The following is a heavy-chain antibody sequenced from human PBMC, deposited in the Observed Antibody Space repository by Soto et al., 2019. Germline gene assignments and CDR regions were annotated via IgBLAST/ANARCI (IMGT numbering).Heavy chain of an antibody. CDR3: AKDGHRSSGLDYFDY. V-gene: IGHV3-30*18. D-gene: IGHD6-19*01. J-gene: IGHJ4*02. Sequence: GSLRLSCAASGFTFSSYGMHWVRQAPGKGLEWVAVISYDGSNKYYADSVKGRFTISRDNSKNTLYLQMNSLRAEDTAVYYCAKDGHRSSGLDYFDYWGQGTLVTVSS. CDR2: ISYDGSNK. CDR1: GFTFSSYG.